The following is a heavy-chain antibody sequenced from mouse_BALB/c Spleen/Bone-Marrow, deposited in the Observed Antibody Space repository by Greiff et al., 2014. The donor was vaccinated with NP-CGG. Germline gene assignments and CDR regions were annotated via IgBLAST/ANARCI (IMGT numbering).Heavy chain of an antibody. CDR3: ARSGERYGAMDY. D-gene: IGHD1-1*02. Sequence: EVMLVESGGDLVKPGGSLKLSCAASGFTFSDFYMFWFRQTPEKRLEWVATISDGGTYTYYPDSVKGRSTISRDNAKNNLYLQMSSLKSEDTAMYYCARSGERYGAMDYWGQGTSVTDSS. J-gene: IGHJ4*01. CDR1: GFTFSDFY. V-gene: IGHV5-4*02. CDR2: ISDGGTYT.